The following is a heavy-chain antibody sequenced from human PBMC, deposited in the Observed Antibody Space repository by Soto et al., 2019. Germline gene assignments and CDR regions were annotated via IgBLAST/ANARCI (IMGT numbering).Heavy chain of an antibody. CDR1: GGSIISSSHY. J-gene: IGHJ4*02. CDR2: VYSSGST. V-gene: IGHV4-39*01. Sequence: TSETLSLTCSVSGGSIISSSHYWGWIRQPPGKGLEWIGSVYSSGSTYRNPSLESRVTISVDRSKNQFSLRLSSVTAADTAVYYCGRGNIVATILMPFDYWGQGMLVTVSS. D-gene: IGHD5-12*01. CDR3: GRGNIVATILMPFDY.